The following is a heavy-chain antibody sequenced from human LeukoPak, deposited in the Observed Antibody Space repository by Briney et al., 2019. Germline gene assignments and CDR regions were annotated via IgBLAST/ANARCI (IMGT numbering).Heavy chain of an antibody. CDR1: GFTFSSYE. D-gene: IGHD6-6*01. CDR3: ARDRDYSSSYFDWYFDL. V-gene: IGHV3-48*03. J-gene: IGHJ2*01. Sequence: GGSLRLSCAASGFTFSSYEMNWVRQAPGKGLEWVSYISSSGSTIYYADSVKGRFTISRDNAKNSLYLQMDSLRAEDTALYYCARDRDYSSSYFDWYFDLWGRGTLVTVSS. CDR2: ISSSGSTI.